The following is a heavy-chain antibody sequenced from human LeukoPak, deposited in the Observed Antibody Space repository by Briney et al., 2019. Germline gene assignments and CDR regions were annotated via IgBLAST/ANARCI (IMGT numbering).Heavy chain of an antibody. CDR1: GFTFSSYG. Sequence: GGSLRLSCAASGFTFSSYGMHWVRQAPGKGLEWVAVISYDGSNKYYADSVKGRFTISRDNSKNTLYLQMNSLRAEDTAVYYCARDGSYYYGSGSYYYFDYWGQGTLVTVSS. CDR2: ISYDGSNK. CDR3: ARDGSYYYGSGSYYYFDY. V-gene: IGHV3-30*03. D-gene: IGHD3-10*01. J-gene: IGHJ4*02.